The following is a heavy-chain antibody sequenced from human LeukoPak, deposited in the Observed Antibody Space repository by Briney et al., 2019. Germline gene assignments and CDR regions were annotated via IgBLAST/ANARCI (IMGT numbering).Heavy chain of an antibody. CDR2: INPNSGGT. J-gene: IGHJ5*02. D-gene: IGHD2-2*01. Sequence: ASVKVSCKASGYTFTGYYMHWVRQAPGQGLEWMGWINPNSGGTNYAQKFQGRVTMTRDASISTAYMELSRLRSDDTAVYYCVRDSSYRTDNWFDPWGQGTLVTVSS. V-gene: IGHV1-2*02. CDR3: VRDSSYRTDNWFDP. CDR1: GYTFTGYY.